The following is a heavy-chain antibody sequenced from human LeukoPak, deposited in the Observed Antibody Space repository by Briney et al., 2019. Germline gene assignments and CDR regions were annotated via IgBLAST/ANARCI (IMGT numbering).Heavy chain of an antibody. Sequence: SETLSLTCTVSGGSISSYYWSWIRQPPGKGLEGIGYIYYSGSTNYNPSLKSGGTISVETSKKKSSLKLSSVTAADTAVYYCARVDFPFIAAAGTPAWAFYIWGQGTMVTVSS. J-gene: IGHJ3*02. CDR3: ARVDFPFIAAAGTPAWAFYI. CDR1: GGSISSYY. CDR2: IYYSGST. D-gene: IGHD6-13*01. V-gene: IGHV4-59*01.